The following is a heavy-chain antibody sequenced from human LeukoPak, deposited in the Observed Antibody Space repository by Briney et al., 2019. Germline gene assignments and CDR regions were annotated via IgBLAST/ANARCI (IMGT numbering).Heavy chain of an antibody. V-gene: IGHV4-61*02. Sequence: SETLSLTCTVSGGSISSGSYYWSWIRQPAGKGLEWIGRIYSSGSTNYNPSLKSRVTISLDTSKNQFSLKLSSVTAADTAVYYCAREAAADDYGDYGPIDIWGQGTMVIVSS. CDR3: AREAAADDYGDYGPIDI. CDR1: GGSISSGSYY. CDR2: IYSSGST. J-gene: IGHJ3*02. D-gene: IGHD4-17*01.